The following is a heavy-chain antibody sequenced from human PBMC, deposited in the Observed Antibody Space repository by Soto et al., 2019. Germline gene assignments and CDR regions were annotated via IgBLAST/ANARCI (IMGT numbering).Heavy chain of an antibody. CDR3: ARPEYSSSSYGMDV. Sequence: GGSLRLSCAASGFTFSSYSMNWVRQAPGKGLEWVSYISSSSSTIYYADSVKGRFTISRDNAKNSLYLQMNSLRDEDTAVYYCARPEYSSSSYGMDVWGQGTTVAVSS. D-gene: IGHD6-6*01. CDR2: ISSSSSTI. CDR1: GFTFSSYS. J-gene: IGHJ6*02. V-gene: IGHV3-48*02.